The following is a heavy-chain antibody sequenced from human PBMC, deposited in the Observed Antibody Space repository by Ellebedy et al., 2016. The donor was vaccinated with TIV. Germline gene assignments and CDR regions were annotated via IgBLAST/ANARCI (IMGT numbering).Heavy chain of an antibody. CDR3: ARTGTIFGVAKPTRPDWFDP. CDR2: INHSGST. CDR1: GGSFSGYY. V-gene: IGHV4-34*09. D-gene: IGHD3-3*01. Sequence: SETLSLTXAVYGGSFSGYYWSWIRQPPGKGLEWIGEINHSGSTNYNPSLKSRVTISVDTSKNQFSLKLSSVTAADTAVYYCARTGTIFGVAKPTRPDWFDPWGQGTLVTVSS. J-gene: IGHJ5*02.